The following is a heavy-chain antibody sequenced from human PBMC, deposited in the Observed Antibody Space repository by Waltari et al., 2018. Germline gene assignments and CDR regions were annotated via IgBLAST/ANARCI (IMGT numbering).Heavy chain of an antibody. CDR1: GYSISSGYY. J-gene: IGHJ5*02. V-gene: IGHV4-38-2*02. CDR3: ARVRNCSGGSCQWWFDP. D-gene: IGHD2-15*01. Sequence: QVQLQESGPGLVKPSETLSLTCTVSGYSISSGYYWGWIRQPPGKGLEWIGSINHIGTTSYNPSLKSRVTISVDTSKNQFSLKLSSVTAADTAVYYCARVRNCSGGSCQWWFDPWGQGTLVTVSS. CDR2: INHIGTT.